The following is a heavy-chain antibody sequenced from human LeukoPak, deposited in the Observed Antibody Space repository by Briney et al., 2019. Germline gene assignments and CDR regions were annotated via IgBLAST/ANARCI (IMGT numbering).Heavy chain of an antibody. D-gene: IGHD6-13*01. Sequence: GGSLRLSCAASGFTFISYWMSWVRQAPGKGLEWVANIKQDGSEKYYVDSVKGRFTISRNNAKNSLYLQMNSLRAEDTAVYYCARFIAAPYYFDYWGRGTLVTVSS. CDR2: IKQDGSEK. J-gene: IGHJ4*02. CDR1: GFTFISYW. CDR3: ARFIAAPYYFDY. V-gene: IGHV3-7*01.